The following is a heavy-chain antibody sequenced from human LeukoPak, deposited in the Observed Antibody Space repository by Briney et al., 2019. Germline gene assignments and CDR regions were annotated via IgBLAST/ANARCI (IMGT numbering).Heavy chain of an antibody. D-gene: IGHD6-19*01. J-gene: IGHJ4*02. V-gene: IGHV3-11*01. CDR2: ISSSGSSI. CDR3: AGGLNPMAGIRFVY. Sequence: PGGSLRLSCAASGFTFSDYYMNWIRQAPGKGLEWVSYISSSGSSIYYADSVKGRFTISRDNAKNSLYLQMNSLRAEDTAVYYCAGGLNPMAGIRFVYWGQGTLVTVSS. CDR1: GFTFSDYY.